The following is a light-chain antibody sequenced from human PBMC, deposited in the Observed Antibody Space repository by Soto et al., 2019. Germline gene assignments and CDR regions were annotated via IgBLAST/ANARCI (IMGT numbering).Light chain of an antibody. V-gene: IGKV3-20*01. CDR3: QQYGSSRT. Sequence: EIVLTQSPGTLSLSPGERATLSCRASQSVSSSYLAWYQQKPGRAPRLLIYGASSRATGIPDRFSGSGSGTDFFLTFSRLEPEDFAVYYCQQYGSSRTFGQGTKVDIK. CDR1: QSVSSSY. J-gene: IGKJ1*01. CDR2: GAS.